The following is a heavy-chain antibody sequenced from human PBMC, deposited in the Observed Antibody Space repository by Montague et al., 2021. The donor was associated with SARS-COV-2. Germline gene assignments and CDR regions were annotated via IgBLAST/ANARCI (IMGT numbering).Heavy chain of an antibody. D-gene: IGHD3-10*01. Sequence: SETLSLTCAVYGGSLSGYYWSWIRQPPGEGLEWIAEISHSGSTSYNPSLKSRVTTSVDTSKSQFSLKLSSVTAADTALYYCARDRPRSYYYGSGTYTWGGYGMDVWGQGTTVTVSS. CDR2: ISHSGST. J-gene: IGHJ6*02. V-gene: IGHV4-34*01. CDR1: GGSLSGYY. CDR3: ARDRPRSYYYGSGTYTWGGYGMDV.